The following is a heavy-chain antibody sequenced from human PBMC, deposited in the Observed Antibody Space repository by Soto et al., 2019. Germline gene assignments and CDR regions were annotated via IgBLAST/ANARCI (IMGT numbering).Heavy chain of an antibody. CDR3: ARDPGGYPLGIFNI. CDR2: ISDNGNTK. Sequence: GGSLRLSCAASGFTFSYYAMHWVRQAPGKGLEWMAVISDNGNTKYLADSVKGRFTISRDTSKNTLYLQMSSLRVEDTAVYYCARDPGGYPLGIFNIWGQGTRVTVAS. D-gene: IGHD2-8*02. J-gene: IGHJ3*02. CDR1: GFTFSYYA. V-gene: IGHV3-30-3*01.